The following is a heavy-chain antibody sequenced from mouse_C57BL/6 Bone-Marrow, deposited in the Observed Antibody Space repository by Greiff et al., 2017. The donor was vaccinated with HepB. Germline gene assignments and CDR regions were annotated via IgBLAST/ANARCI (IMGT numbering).Heavy chain of an antibody. Sequence: VQLQQSGPVLVKPGASVKMSCKASGYTFTDYYMNWVKQSHGKSLEWIGVINPYNGGTSYNQKFKGKATLTVDKSSSTAYMELNSLTSEDSAVYYCARYGPWFAYWGQGTLVTVSA. CDR2: INPYNGGT. V-gene: IGHV1-19*01. J-gene: IGHJ3*01. CDR3: ARYGPWFAY. D-gene: IGHD1-1*02. CDR1: GYTFTDYY.